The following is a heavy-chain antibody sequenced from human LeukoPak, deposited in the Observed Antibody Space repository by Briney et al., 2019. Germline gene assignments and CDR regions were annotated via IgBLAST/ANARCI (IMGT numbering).Heavy chain of an antibody. CDR3: ARDSPGKVS. J-gene: IGHJ5*02. CDR2: INPNSGGT. CDR1: GYTFTGHY. V-gene: IGHV1-2*02. Sequence: VASVKVSCKASGYTFTGHYMHWVRLAPGQGLEWMGWINPNSGGTNYAQKFQGRVTMTRDTSISTAYMEMSRLTYDDTAVYYCARDSPGKVSWGQATLVTVSS.